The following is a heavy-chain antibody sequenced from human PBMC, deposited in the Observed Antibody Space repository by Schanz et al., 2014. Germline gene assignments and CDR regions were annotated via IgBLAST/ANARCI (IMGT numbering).Heavy chain of an antibody. V-gene: IGHV1-69*04. CDR1: GGTFSTYV. CDR2: IVPIAGIT. J-gene: IGHJ5*02. Sequence: QLQLVQSGAEVKKPGSSVKVSCKLSGGTFSTYVVVCVRQAPGQGLEWMGRIVPIAGITNYAQRFQGRVTITADKSSDTAYMELSSLRSEDTAVYYCAREVGLYDRGWFDPWGQGTLVTVSS. CDR3: AREVGLYDRGWFDP. D-gene: IGHD3-22*01.